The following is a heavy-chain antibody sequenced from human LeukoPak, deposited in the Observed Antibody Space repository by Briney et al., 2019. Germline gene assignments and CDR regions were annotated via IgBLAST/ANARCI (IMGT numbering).Heavy chain of an antibody. Sequence: GRSLRLSCVASGFTFSSYGMHWVRQAPGKGLEWVALMWYDGTNKYYADSVKGRFTISRDNSKNTLFLQMNSLRDEDTALYYCARYCSVATCYSGMDVWGQGTSVTVSS. J-gene: IGHJ6*02. V-gene: IGHV3-33*01. CDR1: GFTFSSYG. CDR2: MWYDGTNK. CDR3: ARYCSVATCYSGMDV. D-gene: IGHD2-15*01.